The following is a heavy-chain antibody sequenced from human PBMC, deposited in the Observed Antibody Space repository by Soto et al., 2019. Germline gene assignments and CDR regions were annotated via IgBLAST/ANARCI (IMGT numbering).Heavy chain of an antibody. CDR1: GASVNSYY. CDR3: GRDLLATASARWYFYYGLDV. Sequence: QVELQESGPGLVKPSETLSLACSVFGASVNSYYWSWIRQSPGRGLEGIGHIFNSGTIHYNPSLKSRFTMSVASSKNQVSLKMNSVTAADTAIYYCGRDLLATASARWYFYYGLDVWGQGTAVTVSS. D-gene: IGHD3-3*02. V-gene: IGHV4-59*02. J-gene: IGHJ6*02. CDR2: IFNSGTI.